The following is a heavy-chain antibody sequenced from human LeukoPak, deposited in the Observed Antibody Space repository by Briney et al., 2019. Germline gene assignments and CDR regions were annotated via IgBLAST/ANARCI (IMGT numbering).Heavy chain of an antibody. CDR1: GFTFSGYA. J-gene: IGHJ6*03. CDR2: ISPDGSNK. V-gene: IGHV3-30*01. D-gene: IGHD1-7*01. Sequence: PGGSLRLSCAASGFTFSGYAMHWVRQAPGKGLEWVAVISPDGSNKYYADPVKGQFTISRDNSNNTLYLQMNSLRPEDTAVYYCARGAGTTVYYMDVWGKGTTVTVSS. CDR3: ARGAGTTVYYMDV.